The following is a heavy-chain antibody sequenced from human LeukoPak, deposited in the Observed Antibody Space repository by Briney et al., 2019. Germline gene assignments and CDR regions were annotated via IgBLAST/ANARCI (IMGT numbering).Heavy chain of an antibody. Sequence: SQTLSLTCTVSGGSISSGGYYWSWIRQPPGKGLEWIGYIYHSGSTYYNPSLKSRVTISVDRSKNQFSLKLSSVTAADTAVYYCAREQADEASLFPPYYYYMDVWGKGTTVTVSS. J-gene: IGHJ6*03. CDR2: IYHSGST. CDR1: GGSISSGGYY. CDR3: AREQADEASLFPPYYYYMDV. D-gene: IGHD2-21*01. V-gene: IGHV4-30-2*01.